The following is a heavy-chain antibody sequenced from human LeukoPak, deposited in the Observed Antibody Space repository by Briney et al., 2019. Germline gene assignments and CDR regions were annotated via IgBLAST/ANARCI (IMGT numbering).Heavy chain of an antibody. Sequence: SVKVSCKAAGGTFSSYAISWVRQAPGQGLEWMGGIIPIFGTANYAQKFQGRVTITTDESTSTAYMELSSLRSEDTAVYYCARDPVKYSSSSLAAREYFQHWGQGTLVTVSS. J-gene: IGHJ1*01. V-gene: IGHV1-69*05. CDR1: GGTFSSYA. CDR3: ARDPVKYSSSSLAAREYFQH. D-gene: IGHD6-6*01. CDR2: IIPIFGTA.